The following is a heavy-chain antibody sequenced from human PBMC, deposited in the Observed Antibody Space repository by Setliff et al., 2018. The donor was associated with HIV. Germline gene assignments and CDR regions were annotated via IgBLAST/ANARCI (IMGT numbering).Heavy chain of an antibody. CDR1: GYTFTDHY. CDR3: ARDGLYSSSWYWGSWGEQWTNTRLDY. V-gene: IGHV1-2*02. D-gene: IGHD6-13*01. Sequence: VKVSCKASGYTFTDHYMHWVRQAPGQGLEWMGWINPNSGGTNYAQKLQGRVTMTTDTSTSTAYMELRSLRSDDTAVYYCARDGLYSSSWYWGSWGEQWTNTRLDYWGQGTLVTVSS. CDR2: INPNSGGT. J-gene: IGHJ4*02.